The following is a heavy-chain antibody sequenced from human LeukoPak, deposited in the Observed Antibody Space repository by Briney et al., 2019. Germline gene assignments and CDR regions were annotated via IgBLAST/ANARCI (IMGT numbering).Heavy chain of an antibody. D-gene: IGHD6-13*01. Sequence: GGSLRLSCAASGFTFSTYWMHWVCQAPRKGLVRVSRINGDGGSRNYADSVKGRFTISRDNAKNTLYLQMSSLRVEDTAVYYCASASSHRTAAGGDYWGQGTLVTVST. V-gene: IGHV3-74*01. CDR2: INGDGGSR. CDR1: GFTFSTYW. J-gene: IGHJ4*02. CDR3: ASASSHRTAAGGDY.